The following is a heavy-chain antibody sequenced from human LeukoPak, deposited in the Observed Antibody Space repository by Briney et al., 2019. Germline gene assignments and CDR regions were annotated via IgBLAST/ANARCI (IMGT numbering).Heavy chain of an antibody. J-gene: IGHJ4*02. CDR2: ISTGGDRA. D-gene: IGHD1-7*01. CDR1: GFTFSNYP. V-gene: IGHV3-23*01. Sequence: PGGSLRLSCAASGFTFSNYPMDWVRQAPGKGLEWVSAISTGGDRAYYADSVKGRFTTSRDNSRNTLYLQLNSLRAEDTAVYYCARMNYVSSGWGAPFDYWGQGTLVTVSS. CDR3: ARMNYVSSGWGAPFDY.